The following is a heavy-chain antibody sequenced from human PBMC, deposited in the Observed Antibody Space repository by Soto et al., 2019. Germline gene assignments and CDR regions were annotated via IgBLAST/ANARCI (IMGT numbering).Heavy chain of an antibody. CDR3: ASPGVYYGMDV. Sequence: PSETLSLTCAVYGGSFSGYYWSWIRQPPGKGLEWIGEINHSGSTNYNPSLRSRVTISVDTSKNQFSLKLSSVTAADTAVYYCASPGVYYGMDVWGQGTTVTVSS. D-gene: IGHD2-8*01. V-gene: IGHV4-34*01. J-gene: IGHJ6*02. CDR1: GGSFSGYY. CDR2: INHSGST.